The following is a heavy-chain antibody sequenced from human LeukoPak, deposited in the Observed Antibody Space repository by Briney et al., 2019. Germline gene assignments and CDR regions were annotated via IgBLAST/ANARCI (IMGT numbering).Heavy chain of an antibody. D-gene: IGHD6-13*01. Sequence: SETLSLTCTVSGDSIRSTSYYWGWIRQPPGKGLEWIGSIYYSGTTTYNPSLKSRVTISVDTSKKQFSLKLSSVTAADTAVYYCASFHLYSSGWYLSGRFDYWGQGTLVTVSS. CDR1: GDSIRSTSYY. V-gene: IGHV4-39*07. CDR2: IYYSGTT. CDR3: ASFHLYSSGWYLSGRFDY. J-gene: IGHJ4*02.